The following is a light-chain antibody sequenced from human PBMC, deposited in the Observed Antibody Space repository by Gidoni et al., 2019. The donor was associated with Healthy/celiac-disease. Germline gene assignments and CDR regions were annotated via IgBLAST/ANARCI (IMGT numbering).Light chain of an antibody. V-gene: IGKV3-15*01. J-gene: IGKJ1*01. Sequence: EIVMTQSPATLSVAPGERATLSCRASQSVSSNLAWYQQKPVQAPRLLIYGASTRATGIPARFIGSGSGTEFTLTISSLQSEDFAVYYCQQYNNWPPWTFGQGTKVEIK. CDR2: GAS. CDR1: QSVSSN. CDR3: QQYNNWPPWT.